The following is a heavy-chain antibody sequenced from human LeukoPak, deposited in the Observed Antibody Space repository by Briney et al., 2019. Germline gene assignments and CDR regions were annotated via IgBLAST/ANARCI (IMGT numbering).Heavy chain of an antibody. CDR2: IIPILGIA. Sequence: GASVKVSCRASGYTFTGYDINWVRQAPGQGLEWMGRIIPILGIANYAQKFQGRVTITADKSTSTAYMELSSLRSEDTAVYYCAGGVLTGYYFDYWGQGTLVTVSS. CDR1: GYTFTGYD. V-gene: IGHV1-69*04. CDR3: AGGVLTGYYFDY. J-gene: IGHJ4*02. D-gene: IGHD3-9*01.